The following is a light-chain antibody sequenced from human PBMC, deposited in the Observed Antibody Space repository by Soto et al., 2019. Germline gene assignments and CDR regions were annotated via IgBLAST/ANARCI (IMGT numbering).Light chain of an antibody. CDR3: CSYAGSSPWV. CDR2: DVT. CDR1: SSDVGAYNY. Sequence: QSALTQPRSVSGSPGQSVTISCTGTSSDVGAYNYVSWYQHHPGKAPKLVIYDVTKRPSGVPDRFAGSKSGNTASLTISGLQAEDEADYYCCSYAGSSPWVFGGGTKLTVL. V-gene: IGLV2-11*01. J-gene: IGLJ3*02.